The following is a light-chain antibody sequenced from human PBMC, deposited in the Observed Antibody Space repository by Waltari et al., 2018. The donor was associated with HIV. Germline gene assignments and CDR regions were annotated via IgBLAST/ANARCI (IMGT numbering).Light chain of an antibody. J-gene: IGKJ2*01. CDR3: QQFRSLPLT. Sequence: IQMRQSPSSLSASMRDKITITCQANEDIVTFLNWYQQKPGKPPKPLIYGASNLQSGVPSRFSGSGSGTFFSLTITSPRPEDAAIYYCQQFRSLPLTFGQGTKLDIK. CDR2: GAS. V-gene: IGKV1-33*01. CDR1: EDIVTF.